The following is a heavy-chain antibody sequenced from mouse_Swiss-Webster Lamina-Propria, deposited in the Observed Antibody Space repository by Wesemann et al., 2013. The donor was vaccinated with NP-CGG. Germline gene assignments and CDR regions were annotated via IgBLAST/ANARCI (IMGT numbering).Heavy chain of an antibody. CDR3: ARHWGSSFDY. Sequence: EVKLVESGGGLVKPGGSLKLSCAASGFTFSSYGMSWVRQTPEKRLEWVATISGGGSYTYYPDSVKGRFTISRDNAKNNLYLQMSSLRSEDTALYYCARHWGSSFDYWGQGTTLTVSS. V-gene: IGHV5-9-2*01. D-gene: IGHD3-1*01. CDR1: GFTFSSYG. J-gene: IGHJ2*01. CDR2: ISGGGSYT.